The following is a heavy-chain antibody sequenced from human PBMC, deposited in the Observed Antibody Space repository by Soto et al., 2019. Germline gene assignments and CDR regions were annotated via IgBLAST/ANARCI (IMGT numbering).Heavy chain of an antibody. Sequence: QITLKESGPALVKPPQHLPLTCTFSGLSLSDIGVGVGWVSQPPGKALEWVAVIFWDDDERYSPSLENRVTITKDTSENQVVLTMTRMDVVATGPYYCARRVELSGYAIETWGHGTVVIVSS. CDR3: ARRVELSGYAIET. V-gene: IGHV2-5*02. CDR1: GLSLSDIGVG. D-gene: IGHD5-12*01. J-gene: IGHJ4*01. CDR2: IFWDDDE.